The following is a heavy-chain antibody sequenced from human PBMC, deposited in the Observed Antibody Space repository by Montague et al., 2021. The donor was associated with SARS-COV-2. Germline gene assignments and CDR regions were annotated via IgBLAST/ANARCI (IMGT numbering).Heavy chain of an antibody. D-gene: IGHD3-10*01. CDR2: IYFLGNT. CDR3: ARAAMIRGVFTSGFDA. V-gene: IGHV4-39*01. Sequence: SETLSLTCTVSGDSISNDSYYWSWIRQPPGKGLEWIGSIYFLGNTYYNPSLKSRVTISVDTSKNQLSLRLTSVTASDTAIYYCARAAMIRGVFTSGFDAWGQGTMVTVSS. CDR1: GDSISNDSYY. J-gene: IGHJ5*02.